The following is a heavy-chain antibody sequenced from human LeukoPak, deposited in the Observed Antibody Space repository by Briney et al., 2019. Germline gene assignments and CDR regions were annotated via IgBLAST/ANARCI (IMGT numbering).Heavy chain of an antibody. J-gene: IGHJ4*02. CDR3: ARTPIAVSGFDY. D-gene: IGHD6-19*01. Sequence: SGPTLVKPTQTLTLTCTFSGFSLSTSGMRVGWIRQPPGKALEWFARIDWDDAKFFSPSLKTRLIISKDTSKNQVVLTMTNMDPVDTATYFCARTPIAVSGFDYWGQGTLVTVSS. CDR1: GFSLSTSGMR. V-gene: IGHV2-70*04. CDR2: IDWDDAK.